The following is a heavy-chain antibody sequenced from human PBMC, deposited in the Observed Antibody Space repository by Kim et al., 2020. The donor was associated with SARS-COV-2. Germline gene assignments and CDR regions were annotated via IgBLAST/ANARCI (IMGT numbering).Heavy chain of an antibody. CDR1: GFTFSTYA. J-gene: IGHJ4*02. V-gene: IGHV3-23*01. CDR3: GKFRESGWNQPTDY. D-gene: IGHD6-19*01. CDR2: ISESGGST. Sequence: GGSLRLSCAASGFTFSTYAMTWVRQAPGKGLEWVSIISESGGSTYYVDSVKGRFTMSRDNSKDTLYLQMNSLRAEDTAIYYCGKFRESGWNQPTDYWGRGTLVSVSS.